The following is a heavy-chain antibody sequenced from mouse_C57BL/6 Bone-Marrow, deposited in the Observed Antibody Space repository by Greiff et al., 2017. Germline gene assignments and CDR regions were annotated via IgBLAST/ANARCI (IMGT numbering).Heavy chain of an antibody. CDR2: ISYDGSN. V-gene: IGHV3-6*01. Sequence: EVQLQQSGPGLVKPSQSLSLTCSVTGYSITSGYYWNWIRQFPGNKLEWMGYISYDGSNNYNPSLKNRTSITRDTSKNQFFLKLNYVTTEDTATYYCARGGMYDGSSYEYFDVWGTGTTVTVSS. CDR1: GYSITSGYY. CDR3: ARGGMYDGSSYEYFDV. D-gene: IGHD1-1*01. J-gene: IGHJ1*03.